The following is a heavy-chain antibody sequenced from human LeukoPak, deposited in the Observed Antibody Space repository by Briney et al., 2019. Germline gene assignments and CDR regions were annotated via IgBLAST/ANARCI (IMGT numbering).Heavy chain of an antibody. CDR3: ARLMTTVTKGSGWYFDL. V-gene: IGHV3-74*01. CDR2: INTDGSTT. J-gene: IGHJ2*01. D-gene: IGHD4-17*01. Sequence: GGSLRLSCAASGFPFSSYWMHWVRPAPGKGLVWVSSINTDGSTTNYADSVKGRFTISRDNAKNTLYLQMNSLRAEDAAVYYCARLMTTVTKGSGWYFDLWGRGTLVTVSS. CDR1: GFPFSSYW.